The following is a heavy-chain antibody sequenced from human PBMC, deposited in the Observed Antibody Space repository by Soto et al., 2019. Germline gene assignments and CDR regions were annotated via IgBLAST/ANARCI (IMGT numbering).Heavy chain of an antibody. CDR2: ISYDGTNK. J-gene: IGHJ4*02. Sequence: QMQLVESGGGVVQPGRSLRLSCAASGFSFNSYGMHWVRQAPGKGLEWVAFISYDGTNKFYGDSVKGRFTISRDNSKSTLYLQMNSLRPEDTAVYYCAKTGVSVVRGVPQGFDYWGQGNLVTDSS. CDR1: GFSFNSYG. V-gene: IGHV3-30*18. CDR3: AKTGVSVVRGVPQGFDY. D-gene: IGHD3-10*01.